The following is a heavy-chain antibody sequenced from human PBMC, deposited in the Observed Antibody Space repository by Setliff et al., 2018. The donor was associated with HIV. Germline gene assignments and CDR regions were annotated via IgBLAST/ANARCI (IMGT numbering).Heavy chain of an antibody. D-gene: IGHD5-18*01. V-gene: IGHV3-53*01. Sequence: PGGSLRLSCAASGFIVSSNYMSWVRQAPGKGLDWVSVIYSGGSTYYADSVKGRFTISRDNAKNSLYLQMNSLRAEDTAVYYCARDRKAAMVGSDAFDIWGQGTMVTVSS. CDR1: GFIVSSNY. CDR3: ARDRKAAMVGSDAFDI. CDR2: IYSGGST. J-gene: IGHJ3*02.